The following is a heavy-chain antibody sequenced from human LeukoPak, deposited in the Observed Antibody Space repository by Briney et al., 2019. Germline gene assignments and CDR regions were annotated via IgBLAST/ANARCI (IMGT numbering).Heavy chain of an antibody. D-gene: IGHD4-17*01. CDR1: GFTFSSYS. CDR2: ISSSTSYI. V-gene: IGHV3-21*01. J-gene: IGHJ4*02. CDR3: ARAGGSTVSHSDY. Sequence: GGSLRLSCAASGFTFSSYSMNWIRQAPGKGLEWVSSISSSTSYIYYADSVKGRFTISEDNAKNSLYLQMNSLRTEDTAVYYCARAGGSTVSHSDYWSQGTLVTVSS.